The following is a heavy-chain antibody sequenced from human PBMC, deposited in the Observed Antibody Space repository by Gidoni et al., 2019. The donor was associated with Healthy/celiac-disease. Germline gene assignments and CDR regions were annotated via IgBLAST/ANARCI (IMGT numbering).Heavy chain of an antibody. CDR1: GFTFSSYA. J-gene: IGHJ4*02. Sequence: QVPLVESGGVVVQPGRSLRLSCAASGFTFSSYAMHWVRQAPGKGREWVAGISYDGSNKYYADSVKGRFTISRDNSKNTLYLQMNSLRAEDTAVYYCAREVYDYIWGSYRCLGYWGQGTLVTVSA. CDR3: AREVYDYIWGSYRCLGY. V-gene: IGHV3-30-3*01. D-gene: IGHD3-16*02. CDR2: ISYDGSNK.